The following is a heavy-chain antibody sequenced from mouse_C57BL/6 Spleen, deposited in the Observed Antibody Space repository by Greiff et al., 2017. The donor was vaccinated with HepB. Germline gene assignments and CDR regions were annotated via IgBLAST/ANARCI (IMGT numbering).Heavy chain of an antibody. J-gene: IGHJ4*01. CDR1: GFTFSDYG. D-gene: IGHD2-12*01. V-gene: IGHV5-17*01. Sequence: EVQRVESGGGLVKPGGSLKLSCAASGFTFSDYGMHWVRQAPEKGLEWVAYISSGSSTIYYADTVKGRFTISRDNAKNTLFLQMTSLGSEDTAMYYCAPYSDYAMDYWGQGTSVTVSS. CDR3: APYSDYAMDY. CDR2: ISSGSSTI.